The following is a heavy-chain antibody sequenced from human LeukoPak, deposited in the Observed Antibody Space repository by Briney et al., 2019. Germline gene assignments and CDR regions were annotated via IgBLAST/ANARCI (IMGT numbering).Heavy chain of an antibody. Sequence: SETLSLTCTVSGGSISSGGYYWSWIRQHPGKGLEWIGYIYCSGSTYYNPSLKSRVTISVDTSKNQFSLKLSSVTAADTAVYYCAASYQLLYLFDPWGQGTLVTVSS. V-gene: IGHV4-31*03. CDR3: AASYQLLYLFDP. J-gene: IGHJ5*02. D-gene: IGHD2-2*02. CDR1: GGSISSGGYY. CDR2: IYCSGST.